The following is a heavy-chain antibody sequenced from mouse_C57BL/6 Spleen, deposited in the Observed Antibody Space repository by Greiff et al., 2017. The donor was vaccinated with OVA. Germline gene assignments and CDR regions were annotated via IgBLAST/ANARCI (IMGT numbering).Heavy chain of an antibody. J-gene: IGHJ4*01. CDR1: GFTFSSYA. V-gene: IGHV5-4*03. Sequence: EVKLVESGGGLVKPGGSLKLSCAASGFTFSSYAMSWVRQTPEKRLEWVATISDGGSYTYYPDNVKGRFTISRDNAKNNLYLQMSHLKSEDTAMYYCARGADYYGSSYDYAMDYWGQGTSVTVSS. CDR3: ARGADYYGSSYDYAMDY. CDR2: ISDGGSYT. D-gene: IGHD1-1*01.